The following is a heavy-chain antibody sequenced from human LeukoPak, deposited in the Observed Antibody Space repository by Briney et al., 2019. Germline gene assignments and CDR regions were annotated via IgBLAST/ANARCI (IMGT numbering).Heavy chain of an antibody. Sequence: GSLRLSCAASGFTFSDYYMSWIRQAPGKGLEWIGSIYHSGSTYYNPSLKSRVTISVDTSKNQFSLKLSSVTAADTAVYYCARGAVAGTLDNWFDLWGQGTLVTVSS. CDR3: ARGAVAGTLDNWFDL. CDR1: GFTFSDYY. V-gene: IGHV4-38-2*01. J-gene: IGHJ5*02. CDR2: IYHSGST. D-gene: IGHD6-19*01.